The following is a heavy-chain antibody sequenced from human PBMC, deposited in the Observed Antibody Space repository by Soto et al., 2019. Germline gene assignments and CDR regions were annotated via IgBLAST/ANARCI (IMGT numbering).Heavy chain of an antibody. J-gene: IGHJ4*02. V-gene: IGHV4-31*03. CDR1: DGSISSGGYY. D-gene: IGHD4-4*01. Sequence: SETLSLTCTVSDGSISSGGYYWSWIRQHPGKGLEWIGYIYYSGSTYYNPSLKSRVTISVDTSKNQFSLKLSSVPAADTAVYYGARRAHLQLHFDYWGQGTLVNVSS. CDR2: IYYSGST. CDR3: ARRAHLQLHFDY.